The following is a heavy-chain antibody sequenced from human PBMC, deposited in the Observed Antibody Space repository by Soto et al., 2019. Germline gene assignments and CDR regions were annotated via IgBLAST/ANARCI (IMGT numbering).Heavy chain of an antibody. D-gene: IGHD3-3*01. CDR1: GFTFSSYS. CDR3: ARDARITIFGVVITPNWFDP. Sequence: GGSLRLSCAASGFTFSSYSMNWVRQAPGKGLEWVSSISSSSSYIYYADSVKGRFTISRDNAKNSLYLQMNSLRAEDTAVYYCARDARITIFGVVITPNWFDPWGQGTLVTVSS. CDR2: ISSSSSYI. J-gene: IGHJ5*02. V-gene: IGHV3-21*01.